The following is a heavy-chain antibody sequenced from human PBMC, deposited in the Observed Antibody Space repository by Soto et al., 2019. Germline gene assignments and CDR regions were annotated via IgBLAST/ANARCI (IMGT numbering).Heavy chain of an antibody. CDR3: ASWATVTTANGY. V-gene: IGHV3-21*01. D-gene: IGHD4-17*01. CDR1: GFTFSSYS. J-gene: IGHJ4*02. Sequence: GGSLRLSCAASGFTFSSYSMNWVRQAPGKGLEWVSSISSSSGYIYYADSVKGRFTISRDNAKNSLYLQMNSLRAEDTAVYYCASWATVTTANGYWGQGTLVTVSS. CDR2: ISSSSGYI.